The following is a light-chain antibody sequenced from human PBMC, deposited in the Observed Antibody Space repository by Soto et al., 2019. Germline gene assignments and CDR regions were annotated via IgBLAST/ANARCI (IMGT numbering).Light chain of an antibody. Sequence: DIQMTQSPSTLSGSVGDRVTITCRASQTISSWLAWYQQKPGKAPKLLIYDASTLERGVPSRFSGRGSGTEFTLTISSLQPDDFGAYYCQQYDSYPWTFGQGTKVEVK. V-gene: IGKV1-5*01. CDR2: DAS. CDR3: QQYDSYPWT. J-gene: IGKJ1*01. CDR1: QTISSW.